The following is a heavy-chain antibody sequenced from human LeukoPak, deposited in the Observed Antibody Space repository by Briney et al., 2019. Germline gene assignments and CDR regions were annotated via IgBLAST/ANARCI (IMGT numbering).Heavy chain of an antibody. V-gene: IGHV4-34*01. J-gene: IGHJ6*03. CDR2: INHSGST. CDR1: GGSFSGYY. CDR3: ARSHKYYGSGSKPRNYYYYYYMDV. D-gene: IGHD3-10*01. Sequence: PSETLSLTCAVYGGSFSGYYWSWIRQPPGKGLEWIGEINHSGSTNYNPSLKSRVTISVDTSKNQFSLKLSSVTAADTAVYYCARSHKYYGSGSKPRNYYYYYYMDVWGKGTTVTISS.